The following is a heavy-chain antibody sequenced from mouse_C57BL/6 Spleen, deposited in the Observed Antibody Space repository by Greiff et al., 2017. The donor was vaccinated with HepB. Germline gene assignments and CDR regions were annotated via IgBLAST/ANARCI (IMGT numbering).Heavy chain of an antibody. CDR1: GFTFSDYG. Sequence: EVKLQESGGGLVKPGGSLKLSCAASGFTFSDYGMHWVRQAPEKGLEWVAYISSGSSTIYYADTVKGRFTISRDNAKNTLFLQMTSLRSEDTAMYYCARKAYSGWYFDVWGTGTTVTVSS. V-gene: IGHV5-17*01. CDR2: ISSGSSTI. D-gene: IGHD2-10*01. CDR3: ARKAYSGWYFDV. J-gene: IGHJ1*03.